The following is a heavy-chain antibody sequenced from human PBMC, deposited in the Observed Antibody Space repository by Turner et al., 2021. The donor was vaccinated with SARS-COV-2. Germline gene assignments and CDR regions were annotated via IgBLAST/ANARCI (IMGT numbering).Heavy chain of an antibody. CDR2: ILYDGGKE. CDR3: ARVDTAECIGGAGIGFDY. D-gene: IGHD6-19*01. V-gene: IGHV3-30-3*01. J-gene: IGHJ4*02. Sequence: QVQVVESGGAVVLPGRSPRLSCAASAITFSSYAMHWVRQAPGKGLEWVGVILYDGGKENYAETVKGRVTISRDNSKNTLYLEMNSLRAEDTAVYYCARVDTAECIGGAGIGFDYWGQGTLVTVSS. CDR1: AITFSSYA.